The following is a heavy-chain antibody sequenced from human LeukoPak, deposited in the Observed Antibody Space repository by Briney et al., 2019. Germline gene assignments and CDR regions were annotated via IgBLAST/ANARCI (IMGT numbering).Heavy chain of an antibody. D-gene: IGHD3-16*01. CDR1: DDSISDYY. J-gene: IGHJ4*02. CDR3: TRGAGWLIDY. Sequence: SEPLSLTFTVSDDSISDYYRGWIRQPPGKGLEWIGYFHNSGTSTYNPSLKSRVTISADTSKNQFSLKLNSLTTADTAVYYCTRGAGWLIDYWGQGILVTVSS. V-gene: IGHV4-59*01. CDR2: FHNSGTS.